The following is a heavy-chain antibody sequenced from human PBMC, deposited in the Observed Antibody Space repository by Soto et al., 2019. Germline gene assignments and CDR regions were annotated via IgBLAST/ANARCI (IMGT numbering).Heavy chain of an antibody. CDR1: GYTFTSYY. D-gene: IGHD1-26*01. Sequence: QVQLVQSGAEVKKPGASVKVSCKASGYTFTSYYMHWVRQAPGQGLEWMGIINPSGGSTSYAQKFQXIVXMXKDTSTSTVYMELSSLRSEDTAVYYCANSGSYYMDYWGQGTLVTVSS. CDR2: INPSGGST. CDR3: ANSGSYYMDY. J-gene: IGHJ4*02. V-gene: IGHV1-46*01.